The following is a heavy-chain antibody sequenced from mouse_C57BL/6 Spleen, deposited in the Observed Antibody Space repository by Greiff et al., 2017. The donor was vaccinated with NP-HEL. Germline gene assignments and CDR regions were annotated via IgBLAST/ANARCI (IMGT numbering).Heavy chain of an antibody. J-gene: IGHJ3*01. D-gene: IGHD2-4*01. CDR3: ARRAYYDYDGYAMDY. CDR2: IYPGDGDT. CDR1: GYAFSSSW. Sequence: QVQLQQSGPELVKPGASVKISCKASGYAFSSSWMNWVKQRPGKGLEWIGRIYPGDGDTNYNGKFKGKATLTADKSSSTAYMQLSSLTSEDSAVYFCARRAYYDYDGYAMDYWGQGTLVTVSA. V-gene: IGHV1-82*01.